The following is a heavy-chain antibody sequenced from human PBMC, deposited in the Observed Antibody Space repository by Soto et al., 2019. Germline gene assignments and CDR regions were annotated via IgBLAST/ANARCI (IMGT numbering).Heavy chain of an antibody. CDR3: ASRRGYSYDFAY. Sequence: SVESLKISCNASGYAFTNYWISWVRQKPGQGLEWMGRIDPSDSRTKYSPSFDGHVTISIDKSISAAFLQWSSLRASDTAVYYCASRRGYSYDFAYWGQGTLVTVSS. CDR2: IDPSDSRT. CDR1: GYAFTNYW. D-gene: IGHD5-18*01. J-gene: IGHJ4*02. V-gene: IGHV5-10-1*01.